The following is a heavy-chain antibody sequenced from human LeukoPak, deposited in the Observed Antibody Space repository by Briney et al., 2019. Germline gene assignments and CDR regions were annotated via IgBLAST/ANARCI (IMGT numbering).Heavy chain of an antibody. CDR3: ARRTGDTRTIFYYYYMDV. Sequence: PSETLSLTCNVSGGSVNSGRYYWAWIRQPPGQGLVWIGNVHHSGSTYYNPSLKSRVTISIDTSKDQFSLILRSVTAADTAVYYCARRTGDTRTIFYYYYMDVWGKGTTVTVSS. J-gene: IGHJ6*03. CDR2: VHHSGST. CDR1: GGSVNSGRYY. D-gene: IGHD7-27*01. V-gene: IGHV4-39*01.